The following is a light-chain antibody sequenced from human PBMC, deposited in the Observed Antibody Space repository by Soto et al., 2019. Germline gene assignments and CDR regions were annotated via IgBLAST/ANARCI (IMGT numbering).Light chain of an antibody. J-gene: IGLJ1*01. V-gene: IGLV2-14*01. CDR1: SXDVGGYNS. Sequence: QSVLTQPASVSGSPGQSITISCTGTSXDVGGYNSVCWYKQHPGKAPQLMIYEVTNRPSGVSDRFSGSKSGNTASLTISGLQAEDEADYYCSSYTSSSTLYVFGSGTKVTVL. CDR3: SSYTSSSTLYV. CDR2: EVT.